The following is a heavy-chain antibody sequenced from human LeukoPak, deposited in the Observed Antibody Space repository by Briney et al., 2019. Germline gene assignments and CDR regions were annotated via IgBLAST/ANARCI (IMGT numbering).Heavy chain of an antibody. CDR2: ISSSSSYI. J-gene: IGHJ4*02. CDR1: GFTFSSYS. V-gene: IGHV3-21*01. D-gene: IGHD6-6*01. Sequence: GGSLRLSCAASGFTFSSYSMNWVRQAPGKGLEWVSSISSSSSYIYYADSVKGRFTISRDNAKNSLYLQMNSLRAGDTAVYYCARGSSSNCDYWGQGTLVTVSS. CDR3: ARGSSSNCDY.